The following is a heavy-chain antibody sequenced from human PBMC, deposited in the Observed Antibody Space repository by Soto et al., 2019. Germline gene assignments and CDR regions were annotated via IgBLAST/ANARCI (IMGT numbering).Heavy chain of an antibody. J-gene: IGHJ3*02. D-gene: IGHD6-13*01. CDR3: ARSKRIAAAGHCDFDS. CDR1: GYTFTSYG. V-gene: IGHV1-18*01. Sequence: ASVKVSCKASGYTFTSYGISWVRQAPGQGLEWMGWISAYNGNTNYAQKLQGRVTMTTDTSTSTAYMELRSLRSDDTAVYYCARSKRIAAAGHCDFDSWGQGTMVNVAS. CDR2: ISAYNGNT.